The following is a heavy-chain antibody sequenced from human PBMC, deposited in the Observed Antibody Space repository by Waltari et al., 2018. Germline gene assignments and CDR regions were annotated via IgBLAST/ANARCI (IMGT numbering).Heavy chain of an antibody. Sequence: EVQLVESGGDLVHPGGSLRVSCAASGFTFSNHWMSWVRQAPGKGREWVANIKQDGSEQNYADAVMGRFTISRDNAKNSLYLEMNSLRPEDTAVYYCARLWNGPDSWGQGTLVTVSS. J-gene: IGHJ4*02. CDR3: ARLWNGPDS. CDR1: GFTFSNHW. CDR2: IKQDGSEQ. V-gene: IGHV3-7*03. D-gene: IGHD1-1*01.